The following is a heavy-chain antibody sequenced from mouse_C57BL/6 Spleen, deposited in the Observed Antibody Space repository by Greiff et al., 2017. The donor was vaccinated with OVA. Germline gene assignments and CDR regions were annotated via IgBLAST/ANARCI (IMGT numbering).Heavy chain of an antibody. D-gene: IGHD1-1*01. V-gene: IGHV1-53*01. CDR3: ARGDTTVVERNYFDY. CDR1: GYTFTSYW. J-gene: IGHJ2*01. CDR2: INPSNGGT. Sequence: QVQLQQPGTELVKPGASVKLSCKASGYTFTSYWMHWVKQRPGQGLEWIGNINPSNGGTNYNEKFKSKATLTVDKSSSTAYMQLSSLTSEDSAVYYCARGDTTVVERNYFDYWGQGTTLTVSS.